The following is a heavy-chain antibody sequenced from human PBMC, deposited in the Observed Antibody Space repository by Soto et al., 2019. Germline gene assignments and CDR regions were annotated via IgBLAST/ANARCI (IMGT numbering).Heavy chain of an antibody. V-gene: IGHV1-8*01. CDR1: GYTFTSYD. CDR2: MNPNSGNT. CDR3: AGGLGAAAGTGYFDL. J-gene: IGHJ2*01. D-gene: IGHD6-13*01. Sequence: QVQLVQSGAEVKKPGASVKVSCKASGYTFTSYDINWVRQATGQGLEWMGWMNPNSGNTGYAQKFQGRVTMTRNTSISTAYRGLSSLRSEDTAVYYWAGGLGAAAGTGYFDLWGRGTLVTVSS.